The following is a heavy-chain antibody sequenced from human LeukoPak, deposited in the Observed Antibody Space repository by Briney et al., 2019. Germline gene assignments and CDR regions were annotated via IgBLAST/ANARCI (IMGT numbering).Heavy chain of an antibody. Sequence: GGSLRLSCAASGFTFSNAWMSWVRQIPGKGLEWVGRIESKTDGGTTDYAAPVKGRFTISRDDSTNTLYLQMNSLKSEDTAVYYCTTYGSGRKFDYWGQGILVTVSS. CDR1: GFTFSNAW. D-gene: IGHD3-10*01. CDR2: IESKTDGGTT. CDR3: TTYGSGRKFDY. J-gene: IGHJ4*02. V-gene: IGHV3-15*04.